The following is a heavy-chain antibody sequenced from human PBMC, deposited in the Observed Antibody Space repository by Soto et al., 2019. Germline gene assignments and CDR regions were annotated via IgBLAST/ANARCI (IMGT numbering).Heavy chain of an antibody. Sequence: QVLLVQSGTEVKKPGSSVKVSCQASGGTSSDYALTWVRQAPGQGLEWMGGIIPIFGTANYAQRFRGRVPITADESSSTAYMELSSLKSEDTAVYYCAGSFKYGSGTFDALDVWGHGTMVMVSS. J-gene: IGHJ3*01. CDR3: AGSFKYGSGTFDALDV. CDR2: IIPIFGTA. D-gene: IGHD3-10*01. CDR1: GGTSSDYA. V-gene: IGHV1-69*01.